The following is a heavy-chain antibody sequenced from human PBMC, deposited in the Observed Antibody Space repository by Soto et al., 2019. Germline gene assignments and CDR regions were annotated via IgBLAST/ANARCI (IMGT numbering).Heavy chain of an antibody. Sequence: PGGSRRLSCAASGFTFSSYGMHWGRQAPGKGLEWVAVIWYDGSNKYYADSVKGRFTTTRNNSKRKLYRQMNSRRAEDTGGYYCARGSVYSYRHLPLNYSGQGTLVTVSS. CDR3: ARGSVYSYRHLPLNY. D-gene: IGHD5-18*01. CDR1: GFTFSSYG. CDR2: IWYDGSNK. V-gene: IGHV3-33*01. J-gene: IGHJ4*02.